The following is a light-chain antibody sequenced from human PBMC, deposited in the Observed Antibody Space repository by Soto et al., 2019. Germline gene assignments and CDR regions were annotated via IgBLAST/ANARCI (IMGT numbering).Light chain of an antibody. V-gene: IGKV4-1*01. J-gene: IGKJ4*01. CDR2: DTS. Sequence: DIVMTQSPDSLAVSLGERATINCKSSQSALYSPNNKNYLAWYQQLPGQAPRLLIYDTSNRATGIPARFSGSGSGTDFTLTISSLEPEDFAVYYCQQRSDWPLTFGGGTKVEIK. CDR1: QSALYSPNNKNY. CDR3: QQRSDWPLT.